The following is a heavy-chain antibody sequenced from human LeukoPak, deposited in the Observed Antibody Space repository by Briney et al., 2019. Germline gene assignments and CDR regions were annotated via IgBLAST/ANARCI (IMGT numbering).Heavy chain of an antibody. Sequence: GGSLRLSCAASGFTFSSYSMNWVRQAPGKGLEWVCRIDDAGSGTSYADSVKGRFTISRDDAKNTVYLQMNSLRAEDTAVYYCATVFDLWGQGTLVTVSS. CDR2: IDDAGSGT. CDR1: GFTFSSYS. CDR3: ATVFDL. J-gene: IGHJ5*02. D-gene: IGHD2-21*02. V-gene: IGHV3-74*01.